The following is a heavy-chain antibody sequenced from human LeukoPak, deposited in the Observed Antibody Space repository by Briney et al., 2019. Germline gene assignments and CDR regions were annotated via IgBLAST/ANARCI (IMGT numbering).Heavy chain of an antibody. CDR2: IYHSGSP. J-gene: IGHJ4*02. CDR3: AREILSSVGYFDY. D-gene: IGHD2-15*01. Sequence: SQTLSLTCAVSGGSFCSGDYSWSWIRQPPGKGLEWIGYIYHSGSPYYNPSLKSRVTISIDRSKNQLSLKLNSVTAADTAVYYCAREILSSVGYFDYWGQGILVTVSS. V-gene: IGHV4-30-2*01. CDR1: GGSFCSGDYS.